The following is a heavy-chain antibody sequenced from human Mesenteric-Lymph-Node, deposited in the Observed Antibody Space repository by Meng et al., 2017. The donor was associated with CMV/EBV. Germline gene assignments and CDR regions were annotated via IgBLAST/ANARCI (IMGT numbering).Heavy chain of an antibody. Sequence: ASVKVSCKASGYTFTSYYMHWVRQAPGQGLEWMGIINPSGGSTSYAQKFQGRVTLTRDTSTSTVYMELSSLGSEDTAVYYCARGGEVGDYYDSSGYYSTPGYWGQGTLVTVSS. D-gene: IGHD3-22*01. CDR2: INPSGGST. J-gene: IGHJ4*02. CDR1: GYTFTSYY. CDR3: ARGGEVGDYYDSSGYYSTPGY. V-gene: IGHV1-46*01.